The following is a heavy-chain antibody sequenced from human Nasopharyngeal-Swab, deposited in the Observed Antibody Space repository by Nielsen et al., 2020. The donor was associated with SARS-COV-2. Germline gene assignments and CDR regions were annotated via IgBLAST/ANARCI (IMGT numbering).Heavy chain of an antibody. D-gene: IGHD1-26*01. V-gene: IGHV4-59*08. CDR3: ARRETIVGSFDY. J-gene: IGHJ4*02. CDR2: IYYSGST. Sequence: GSLRLSCTVSGDSISRYYWTWIRQSPGKGLEWIGYIYYSGSTDYNPSLKGRVTISVDTSKNQFSLKLNSVTAADTAVYYCARRETIVGSFDYWGQGTLVTVSS. CDR1: GDSISRYY.